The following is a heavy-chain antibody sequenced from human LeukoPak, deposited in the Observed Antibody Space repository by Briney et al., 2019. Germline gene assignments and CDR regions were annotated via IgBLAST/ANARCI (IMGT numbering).Heavy chain of an antibody. CDR3: ATCSSTSCHSLDNWFDP. J-gene: IGHJ5*02. Sequence: ASVKVSCKVSGYTLTELSMHWVRQAPGKGLEWMGGFDPEDGETIYAQKFQGRVTMTEDTSTDTAYMELSSLRSEDTAVYYCATCSSTSCHSLDNWFDPWGQGTLVTVSS. V-gene: IGHV1-24*01. CDR2: FDPEDGET. CDR1: GYTLTELS. D-gene: IGHD2-2*01.